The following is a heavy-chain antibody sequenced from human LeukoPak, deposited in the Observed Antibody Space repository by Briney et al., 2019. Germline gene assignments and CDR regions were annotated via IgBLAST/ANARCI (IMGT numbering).Heavy chain of an antibody. Sequence: SVKVSCKASGGTFSSYAISWVRQAPGQGLEWMGRIIPILGIANYAQKFQGRVTITADKSTSTAYMELSSLRSEDTAVYYCARVGGSSWRDYWGQGTLVTVSS. V-gene: IGHV1-69*04. D-gene: IGHD6-13*01. CDR1: GGTFSSYA. CDR2: IIPILGIA. CDR3: ARVGGSSWRDY. J-gene: IGHJ4*02.